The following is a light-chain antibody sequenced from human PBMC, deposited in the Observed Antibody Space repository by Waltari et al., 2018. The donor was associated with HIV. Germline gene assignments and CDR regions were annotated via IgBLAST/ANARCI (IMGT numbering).Light chain of an antibody. CDR1: QSINKW. Sequence: DVQVTQSPSTLSAYVGDRVSITCRASQSINKWLAWYQQKPGKAPKLLISRSSDLENGVPSRFSGSGSETEFTLTINSLQPDDFATYYCQQYDNLLTFGGGTKVEIK. J-gene: IGKJ4*01. CDR2: RSS. CDR3: QQYDNLLT. V-gene: IGKV1-5*03.